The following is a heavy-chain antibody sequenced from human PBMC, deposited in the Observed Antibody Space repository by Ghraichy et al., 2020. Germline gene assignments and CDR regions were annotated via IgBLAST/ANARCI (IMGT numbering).Heavy chain of an antibody. D-gene: IGHD4-17*01. CDR2: INPNSGGT. V-gene: IGHV1-2*06. CDR1: GYTFTGYY. Sequence: ASVKVSCKASGYTFTGYYMHWVRQAPGQGLEWMGRINPNSGGTNYAQKFQGRVTMTRDTSISTAYMELSRLRSDDTAVYYCARDHFVSEVDYGDDWYFDLGGRGTLVTVSS. CDR3: ARDHFVSEVDYGDDWYFDL. J-gene: IGHJ2*01.